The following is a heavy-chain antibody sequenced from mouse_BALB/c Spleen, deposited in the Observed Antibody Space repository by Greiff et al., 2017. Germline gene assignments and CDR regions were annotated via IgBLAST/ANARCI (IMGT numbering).Heavy chain of an antibody. J-gene: IGHJ1*01. V-gene: IGHV1S81*02. CDR2: INPSNGRT. D-gene: IGHD2-1*01. Sequence: QVQLQQPGAELVKPGASVKLSCKASGYTFTSYWMHWVKQRPGQGLEWIGEINPSNGRTNYNEKFKSKATLTVDKSSSTAYMQLSSLTSEDSAVYYCASGGGNYMYFDVWGAGTTVTVSS. CDR1: GYTFTSYW. CDR3: ASGGGNYMYFDV.